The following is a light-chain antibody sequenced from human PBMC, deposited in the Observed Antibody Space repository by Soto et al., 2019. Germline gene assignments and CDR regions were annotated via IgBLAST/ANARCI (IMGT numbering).Light chain of an antibody. CDR2: GAS. J-gene: IGKJ1*01. CDR1: QSVSSSH. Sequence: EIVLTQSPGTLSLSPGERATLSCRASQSVSSSHLAWYQLKPGQAPRLLISGASSRATGIPDRFTGSGSGTDFTLTISRLEPEDFAVYYCQQYGSSPRTFGQGTKVEIK. CDR3: QQYGSSPRT. V-gene: IGKV3-20*01.